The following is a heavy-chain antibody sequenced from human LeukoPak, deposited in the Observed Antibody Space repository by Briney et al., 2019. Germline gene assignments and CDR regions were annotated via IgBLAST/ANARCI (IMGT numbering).Heavy chain of an antibody. J-gene: IGHJ4*02. V-gene: IGHV1-2*02. CDR1: GYTFTGKY. Sequence: GASVKVSCKASGYTFTGKYMHWVRQAPGQGLEWMGWINPNNDDTNYAQKFQGRVTMTRDTSLSTAYMELSRLRSDDTAVYYCARNPYSSGTYDYWGQGTLVTVSS. CDR3: ARNPYSSGTYDY. D-gene: IGHD1-26*01. CDR2: INPNNDDT.